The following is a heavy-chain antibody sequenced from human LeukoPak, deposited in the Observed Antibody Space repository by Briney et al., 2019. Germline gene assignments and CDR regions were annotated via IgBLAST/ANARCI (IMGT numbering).Heavy chain of an antibody. J-gene: IGHJ4*02. CDR3: ARDRGGKGSAIFY. V-gene: IGHV1-18*01. Sequence: ASVNVSCKASGYNFPSYGINWVRQAPGQGLEWMGWIRPHTGEPNSAQGFQDRVTMTTDTSTTTAYMELRSLRFGDTAVYYCARDRGGKGSAIFYWGQGSLVTVSS. CDR1: GYNFPSYG. D-gene: IGHD2-2*01. CDR2: IRPHTGEP.